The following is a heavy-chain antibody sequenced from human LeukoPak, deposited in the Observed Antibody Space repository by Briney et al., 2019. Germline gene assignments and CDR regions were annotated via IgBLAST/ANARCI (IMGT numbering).Heavy chain of an antibody. CDR2: INPNSGGT. Sequence: ASVKVSCKASGYTFTGYYMNWVRQAPGQGLEWLGWINPNSGGTNYAQKFQGRVTMTRDTSISTAYMELSRLKSDDTAVYYCARDTYSASYFGFDYWGQGILVTVSS. CDR1: GYTFTGYY. J-gene: IGHJ4*02. D-gene: IGHD1-26*01. V-gene: IGHV1-2*02. CDR3: ARDTYSASYFGFDY.